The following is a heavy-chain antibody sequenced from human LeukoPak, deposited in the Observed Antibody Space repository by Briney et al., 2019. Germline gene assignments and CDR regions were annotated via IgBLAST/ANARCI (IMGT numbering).Heavy chain of an antibody. CDR1: GFAFSSYA. J-gene: IGHJ4*02. V-gene: IGHV3-74*01. D-gene: IGHD2-15*01. CDR3: ARPGRLFDY. Sequence: PGGSLRLSCAASGFAFSSYAMTWVRQAPGKGLVWVSRINSDGSSTSYADSVKGRFTISRDNAKNTLYLQMNSLRAEDTAVYYCARPGRLFDYWGRGTLVTVSS. CDR2: INSDGSST.